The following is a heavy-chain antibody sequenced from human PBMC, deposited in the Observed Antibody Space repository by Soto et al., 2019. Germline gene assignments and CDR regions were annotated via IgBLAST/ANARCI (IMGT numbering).Heavy chain of an antibody. V-gene: IGHV3-13*01. D-gene: IGHD3-10*01. J-gene: IGHJ6*02. CDR2: LGGAGAR. Sequence: EAHLVESGGGLVQPGGSPRLSCAAFGFTYRSYDMHWVRHVPGKGLEWVSSLGGAGAREYAGSVRGRFTISRDNAKNSLYLQMDSLRVADTAVYYCTRATFGVGMDLWGQGTPVTVSS. CDR3: TRATFGVGMDL. CDR1: GFTYRSYD.